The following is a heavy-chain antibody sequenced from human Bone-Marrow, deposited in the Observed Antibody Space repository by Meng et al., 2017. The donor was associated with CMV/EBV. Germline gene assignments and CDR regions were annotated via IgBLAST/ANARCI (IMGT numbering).Heavy chain of an antibody. J-gene: IGHJ2*01. D-gene: IGHD3-3*01. CDR2: IYPGDSDT. Sequence: GESLKISCKGSGYSFNSFNTYWIGWVRQMPGKGLEWMGIIYPGDSDTRYSPSFQGQVTISADKSISTAYLQWSSLKASDTAMYYCARHPRSRRFLEWLLPYWYFDLWGRGTLVTVSS. CDR3: ARHPRSRRFLEWLLPYWYFDL. CDR1: GYSFNSFNTYW. V-gene: IGHV5-51*01.